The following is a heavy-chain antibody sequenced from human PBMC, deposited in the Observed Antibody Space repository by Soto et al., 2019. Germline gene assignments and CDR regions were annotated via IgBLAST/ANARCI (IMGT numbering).Heavy chain of an antibody. D-gene: IGHD1-26*01. V-gene: IGHV5-51*01. CDR2: IYPRDSDT. Sequence: GESLKISCKGSGYSFTSYWIAWVRQMPGKGLEWMGIIYPRDSDTRYRPSFQGQVTLSADKSINTAYLQWSSLKASDSAIYYCARLGAPGSYYHGMLDWGQRTTVTDSS. CDR1: GYSFTSYW. J-gene: IGHJ6*02. CDR3: ARLGAPGSYYHGMLD.